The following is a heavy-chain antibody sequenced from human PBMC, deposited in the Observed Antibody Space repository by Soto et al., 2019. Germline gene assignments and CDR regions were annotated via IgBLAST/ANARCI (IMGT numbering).Heavy chain of an antibody. CDR3: AKVPYDFWSGYYPNRDYYYYYYMDV. J-gene: IGHJ6*03. D-gene: IGHD3-3*01. CDR2: ISGSGGST. V-gene: IGHV3-23*01. Sequence: EVQLLESGGGLVQPGGSLRLSCAASGFTFSSYAMSWVRQAPGKGLEWVSAISGSGGSTYYADSVKGRFTISRDNSKNTLYLQMNSLRAEDTAVYYCAKVPYDFWSGYYPNRDYYYYYYMDVWGKGTTVTVSS. CDR1: GFTFSSYA.